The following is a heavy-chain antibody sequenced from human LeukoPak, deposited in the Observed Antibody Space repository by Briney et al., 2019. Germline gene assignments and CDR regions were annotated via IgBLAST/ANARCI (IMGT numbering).Heavy chain of an antibody. V-gene: IGHV1-18*04. CDR2: ISGYNGNT. CDR3: ARDAGSSYYY. Sequence: ASVKVSCKASGYTFTSYGISWVRQAPGQGLEWMGWISGYNGNTKNAQKLQGRVTITTDTSTSTAYMELRSLRSVDTAVYYCARDAGSSYYYWGQGTLVTVSS. CDR1: GYTFTSYG. D-gene: IGHD1-26*01. J-gene: IGHJ4*02.